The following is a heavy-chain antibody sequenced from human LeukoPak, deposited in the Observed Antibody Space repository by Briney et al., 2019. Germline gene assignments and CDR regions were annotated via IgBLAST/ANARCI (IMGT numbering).Heavy chain of an antibody. J-gene: IGHJ4*02. CDR3: ARHGIAVAGTSFDY. Sequence: SETLSLTCTVSGGSISSYYWSWIRQPPGKGLEWIGYIHYSGSTNNNPSLKSRVTISVDTSKNQFSLRLSSVTAADTAVYYCARHGIAVAGTSFDYWGQGTLVTVSS. D-gene: IGHD6-19*01. V-gene: IGHV4-59*08. CDR1: GGSISSYY. CDR2: IHYSGST.